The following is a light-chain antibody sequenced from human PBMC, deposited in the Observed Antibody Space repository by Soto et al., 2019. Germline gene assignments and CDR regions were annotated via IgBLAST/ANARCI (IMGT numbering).Light chain of an antibody. CDR2: GAS. J-gene: IGKJ5*01. CDR1: QTVGSN. Sequence: EIVLTQSPDTLSVSPGERATLSCRASQTVGSNLAWYQQKPGQAPRLLIYGASTRASDTPARFSGSGSVTEFALTISSLQSEDFAVYYCQQYNNWPPITFGQGTRLEI. CDR3: QQYNNWPPIT. V-gene: IGKV3D-15*01.